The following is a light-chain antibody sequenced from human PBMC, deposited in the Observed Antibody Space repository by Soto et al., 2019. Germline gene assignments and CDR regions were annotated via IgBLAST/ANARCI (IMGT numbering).Light chain of an antibody. J-gene: IGKJ1*01. CDR3: QQYGSSLSWT. V-gene: IGKV3-20*01. CDR2: GAS. Sequence: EIVLTQSPGTLSLSPGERATLSCRASQSVSSSYLAWYQQKPGQAPGLLIYGASSRATGIPDRFSGSGSGTDFTLTISRLEPEDFAVYYCQQYGSSLSWTFGQGTKVEIK. CDR1: QSVSSSY.